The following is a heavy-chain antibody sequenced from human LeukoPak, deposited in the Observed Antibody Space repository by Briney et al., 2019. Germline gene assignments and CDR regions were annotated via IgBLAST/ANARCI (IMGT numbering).Heavy chain of an antibody. CDR2: IKQDGGEK. J-gene: IGHJ5*02. CDR1: EFTFSSYW. Sequence: GGSLRLSSAASEFTFSSYWMSWVRQAPGKGLEWVANIKQDGGEKYYLDSVKGRFTVSRDNAKNSLYLQMESLRVEDTAVYYCARDLHYYGSGPWGQGTLVTVSS. CDR3: ARDLHYYGSGP. V-gene: IGHV3-7*01. D-gene: IGHD3-10*01.